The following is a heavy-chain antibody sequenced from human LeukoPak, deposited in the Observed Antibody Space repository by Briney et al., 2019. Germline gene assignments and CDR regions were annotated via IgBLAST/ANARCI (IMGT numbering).Heavy chain of an antibody. Sequence: GGSLRLSCAASGLTFSSYWMSWVRQAPGKGLEWVANIKQDGSEKYYVDSVKGRFTISRDNAKNSLYLQMNSLRAEDTAVYYCARDRDIYGLYFDYWGQGTLVTVSS. CDR2: IKQDGSEK. J-gene: IGHJ4*02. CDR1: GLTFSSYW. D-gene: IGHD5-18*01. CDR3: ARDRDIYGLYFDY. V-gene: IGHV3-7*03.